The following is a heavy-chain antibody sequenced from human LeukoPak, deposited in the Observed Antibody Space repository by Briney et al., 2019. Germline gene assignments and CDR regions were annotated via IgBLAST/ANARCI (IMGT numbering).Heavy chain of an antibody. J-gene: IGHJ4*02. CDR3: ASLESLYSNYDPLGY. D-gene: IGHD4-11*01. Sequence: GGSLRLSCAASGFSFSTYGMHWVRQAPGKGLEWVAFIRYDGSQNHLTDSVKGRFTISRDNSKNTLFLQVNSLRAEDTAVYYCASLESLYSNYDPLGYWGQGTLVTVSS. V-gene: IGHV3-30*02. CDR1: GFSFSTYG. CDR2: IRYDGSQN.